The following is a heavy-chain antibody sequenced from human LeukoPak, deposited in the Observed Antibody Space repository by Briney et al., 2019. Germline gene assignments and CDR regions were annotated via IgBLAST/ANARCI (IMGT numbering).Heavy chain of an antibody. Sequence: GGSLRLSCAASGFTFSSYAMSWVRQAPGKRLEWVSAISGSGGSTYYADSVKGRFTISRDNSNNTVSLQMTSLKSEDTAVYYCARDMRPRPGISAPGSYWGQGTLVIVSS. CDR2: ISGSGGST. J-gene: IGHJ4*02. D-gene: IGHD6-13*01. CDR1: GFTFSSYA. CDR3: ARDMRPRPGISAPGSY. V-gene: IGHV3-23*01.